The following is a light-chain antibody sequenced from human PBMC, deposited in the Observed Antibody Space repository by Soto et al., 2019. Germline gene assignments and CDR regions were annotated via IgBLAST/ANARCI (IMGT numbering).Light chain of an antibody. V-gene: IGLV1-44*01. CDR2: NND. Sequence: QSVLTQAPSASGTPGQRVTISCSGSNSNLGSNTVSWYQQVPGTAPKVLIYNNDQRPSGVPDRLSGSKSGTSASLAIGGLQSEDEADYYCAAWDGRLNGWVFDGGTKLTVL. J-gene: IGLJ3*02. CDR1: NSNLGSNT. CDR3: AAWDGRLNGWV.